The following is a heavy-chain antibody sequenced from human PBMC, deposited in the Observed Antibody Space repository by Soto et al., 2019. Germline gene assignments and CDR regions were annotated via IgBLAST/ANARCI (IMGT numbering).Heavy chain of an antibody. D-gene: IGHD2-15*01. Sequence: QVQLVESGGGVVQPGRCLRLSCEASGFILSTYAMYWVRQAPGKGLEWVAVISYDGNNKYYADSVKGRFTISRDNSKNTLYLQMNSLRAEDTAVYYCARAGCDGGSCYTLVGLRYGMDVWGQGTTVTVSS. CDR2: ISYDGNNK. CDR3: ARAGCDGGSCYTLVGLRYGMDV. J-gene: IGHJ6*02. V-gene: IGHV3-30-3*01. CDR1: GFILSTYA.